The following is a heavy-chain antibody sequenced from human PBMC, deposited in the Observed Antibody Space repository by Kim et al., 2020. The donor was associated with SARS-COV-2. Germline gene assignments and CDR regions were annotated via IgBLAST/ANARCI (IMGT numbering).Heavy chain of an antibody. V-gene: IGHV4-34*01. Sequence: SETLSLTCAVYGGSFSGYYWSWIRQPPGKGLEWIGEINHSGSTNYNPSLKSRVTISVDTSKNQFSLKLSSVTAADTAVYYCARSRVFPVSFWSGYYTDYYYYGMDVWGQGTTVTVSS. CDR3: ARSRVFPVSFWSGYYTDYYYYGMDV. J-gene: IGHJ6*02. CDR2: INHSGST. D-gene: IGHD3-3*01. CDR1: GGSFSGYY.